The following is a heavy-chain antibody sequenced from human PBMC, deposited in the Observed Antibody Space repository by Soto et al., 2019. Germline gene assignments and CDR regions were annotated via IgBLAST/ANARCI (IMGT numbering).Heavy chain of an antibody. V-gene: IGHV1-24*01. CDR2: FDPEDGET. CDR1: GYTLTELS. CDR3: ATDPLXXXXXXXXXXXXXXX. J-gene: IGHJ4*02. Sequence: ASVKVSCKVSGYTLTELSMHWVRQAPGKGLEWMGGFDPEDGETIYAQKFQGRVTRTEDTSTDTAYMELSSLGSEDTAVYYCATDPLXXXXXXXXXXXXXXXWXQGTLVTVSS.